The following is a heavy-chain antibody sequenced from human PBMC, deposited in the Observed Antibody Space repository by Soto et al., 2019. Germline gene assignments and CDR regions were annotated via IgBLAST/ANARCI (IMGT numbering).Heavy chain of an antibody. CDR2: IWYDGSNK. J-gene: IGHJ3*02. D-gene: IGHD1-1*01. V-gene: IGHV3-33*01. CDR3: ARDLTTGAFDI. CDR1: GFTFSSYG. Sequence: QVQLVESGGGVVQPGRSLRLSCAASGFTFSSYGMHWVRQAPGKGLEWVAVIWYDGSNKYYADSVKGRFTISRDNSKNTLYLQMNSLRAEDTAVYYCARDLTTGAFDIWGQGTMVTVSS.